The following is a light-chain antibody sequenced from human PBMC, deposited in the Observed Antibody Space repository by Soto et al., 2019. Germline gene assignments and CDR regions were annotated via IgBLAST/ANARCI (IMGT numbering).Light chain of an antibody. V-gene: IGKV3-20*01. CDR2: GAS. CDR3: QQYGSSLLT. CDR1: QSVSSSY. J-gene: IGKJ4*01. Sequence: EIVLTQSPGTLSLSPGERATLSCRASQSVSSSYLAWYQQKPGQAPRLLIYGASSRATGIPDRFSGSGSGTEFTLTISRLEPEDFAVYYCQQYGSSLLTFGGWTKVEIK.